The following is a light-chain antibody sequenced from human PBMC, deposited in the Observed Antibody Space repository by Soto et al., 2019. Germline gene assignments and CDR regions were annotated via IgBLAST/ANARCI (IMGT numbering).Light chain of an antibody. V-gene: IGKV3-11*01. CDR2: DAS. J-gene: IGKJ2*01. CDR1: QSVSSY. Sequence: EIVLTQSPATLSLSPGERATLSCRASQSVSSYLAWDQQKPGQAPRLLIYDASNRATGIPARFSGSGYGTDFTLTISSLEPEDFAVYYCQQRSNWPPMYTFGQGTKLEIK. CDR3: QQRSNWPPMYT.